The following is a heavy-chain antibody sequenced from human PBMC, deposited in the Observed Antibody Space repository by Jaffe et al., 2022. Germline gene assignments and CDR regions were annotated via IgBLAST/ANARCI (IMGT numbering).Heavy chain of an antibody. Sequence: QVQLVESGGGVVQPGGSLRLSCAASGFTFSSYGMHWVRQAPGKGLEWVAFIRYDGSNKYYADSVKGRFTISRDNSKNTLYLQMNSLRAEDTAVYYCAKISSWDDALRNDAFDIWGQGTMVTVSS. D-gene: IGHD6-13*01. CDR3: AKISSWDDALRNDAFDI. J-gene: IGHJ3*02. V-gene: IGHV3-30*02. CDR1: GFTFSSYG. CDR2: IRYDGSNK.